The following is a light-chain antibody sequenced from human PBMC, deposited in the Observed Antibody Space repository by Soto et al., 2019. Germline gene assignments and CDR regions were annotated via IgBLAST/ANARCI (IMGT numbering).Light chain of an antibody. J-gene: IGLJ1*01. CDR1: SRDVGGHNY. CDR3: SSYAGGGYV. Sequence: QSVLTQPPSASGSPGQSVTISCTGTSRDVGGHNYVSWYQQHPGKAPKFMIYEVSKRPSGVPDRFSGSKSGNTASLTVSGLQAEDEADYYCSSYAGGGYVFGTGTKLTVL. V-gene: IGLV2-8*01. CDR2: EVS.